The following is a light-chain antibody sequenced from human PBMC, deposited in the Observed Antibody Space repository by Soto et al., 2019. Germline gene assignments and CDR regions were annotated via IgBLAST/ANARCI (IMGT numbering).Light chain of an antibody. V-gene: IGLV2-8*01. CDR1: SSDVGAYNY. CDR3: SSYGGPNNSNYV. J-gene: IGLJ1*01. Sequence: QSVLTQPPSASGSPGQSVTISCTGTSSDVGAYNYVSWYQQHPGKAPKLMISEVNKRPSGVPDRFSGSKSGNTASLTVSGLQPDDEADYYCSSYGGPNNSNYVFGTGTKLTVL. CDR2: EVN.